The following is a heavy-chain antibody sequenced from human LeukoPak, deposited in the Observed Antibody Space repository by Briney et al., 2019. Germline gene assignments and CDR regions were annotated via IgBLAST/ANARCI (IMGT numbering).Heavy chain of an antibody. J-gene: IGHJ3*02. D-gene: IGHD5-24*01. CDR2: ISGSGGST. CDR3: AFKDGYNLGYAFDI. CDR1: GFTFSNAW. Sequence: GGSLRLSCAASGFTFSNAWMSWVRQAPGKGLEWVSAISGSGGSTYYADSVKGRFTISRDNSKNTLYLQMNSLRAEDTAVYYCAFKDGYNLGYAFDIWGQGTMVTVSS. V-gene: IGHV3-23*01.